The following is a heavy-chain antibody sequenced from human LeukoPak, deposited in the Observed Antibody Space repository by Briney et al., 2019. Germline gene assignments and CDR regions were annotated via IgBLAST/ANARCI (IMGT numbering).Heavy chain of an antibody. Sequence: ASVKVSCKASGYTFTSYDINWVRQATGQGLEWMGWMNPNSGNTGYAQKFQGRVTMTRDTSTSTVYMELSSLRSEDTAVYYCARDRGMSSSSQLDYWGQGTLVTVSS. V-gene: IGHV1-8*01. D-gene: IGHD6-6*01. CDR1: GYTFTSYD. J-gene: IGHJ4*02. CDR3: ARDRGMSSSSQLDY. CDR2: MNPNSGNT.